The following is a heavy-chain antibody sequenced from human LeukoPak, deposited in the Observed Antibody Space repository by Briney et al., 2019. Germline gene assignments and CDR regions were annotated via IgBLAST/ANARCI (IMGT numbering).Heavy chain of an antibody. Sequence: GGSLRLSCAASGFTFDDYAMHWVRQAPGKGLEWVSGISWNSGSIDYADSVKGRFTISRDNAKNSLYLQMNSLKLSSVTAADTAVYYCARWLYPNTYYYDSRSSGYYYGMDVWGQGTTVTVSS. CDR3: ARWLYPNTYYYDSRSSGYYYGMDV. D-gene: IGHD3-22*01. CDR2: ISWNSGSI. CDR1: GFTFDDYA. J-gene: IGHJ6*02. V-gene: IGHV3-9*01.